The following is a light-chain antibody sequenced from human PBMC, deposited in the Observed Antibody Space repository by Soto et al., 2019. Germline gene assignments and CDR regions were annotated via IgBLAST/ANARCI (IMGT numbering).Light chain of an antibody. CDR2: GAS. J-gene: IGKJ2*01. Sequence: EIVMTQSPATLSVSPGERATLSCRASQSVSSNLAWYQQKPGQAPRLLIYGASTRATGIPARFSGSGSGTEFTLTISSLQSEDCAVYYCQQYDDWPPMYTVGQGTKVEIK. CDR1: QSVSSN. V-gene: IGKV3-15*01. CDR3: QQYDDWPPMYT.